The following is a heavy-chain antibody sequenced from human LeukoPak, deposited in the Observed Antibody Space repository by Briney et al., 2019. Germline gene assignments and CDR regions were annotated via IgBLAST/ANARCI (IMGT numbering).Heavy chain of an antibody. CDR3: ARDYCSGESCYDY. CDR2: IKLDESEK. CDR1: GFIFDDYW. Sequence: PGGSLRLSCAASGFIFDDYWMSWVRQAPGEGLEWVANIKLDESEKYYVDSVKGRFTISRDNAKNLLYLQMTSLRAEDTAVYYCARDYCSGESCYDYWGQGTLVTVS. V-gene: IGHV3-7*03. D-gene: IGHD2-15*01. J-gene: IGHJ4*02.